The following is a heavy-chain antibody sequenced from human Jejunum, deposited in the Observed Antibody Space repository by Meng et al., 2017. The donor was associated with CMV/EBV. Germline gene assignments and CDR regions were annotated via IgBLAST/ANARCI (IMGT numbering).Heavy chain of an antibody. D-gene: IGHD1-26*01. J-gene: IGHJ4*02. CDR2: ITNTGSST. CDR3: ARDIPGVGALDY. CDR1: GFTFSSYW. V-gene: IGHV3-74*01. Sequence: ASGFTFSSYWMHWVRQAPGKGLVWVSHITNTGSSTKYADSVKGRFIISRDNANNTLYLQVNSRRAEDTAVYYCARDIPGVGALDYWGQGTLVTVSS.